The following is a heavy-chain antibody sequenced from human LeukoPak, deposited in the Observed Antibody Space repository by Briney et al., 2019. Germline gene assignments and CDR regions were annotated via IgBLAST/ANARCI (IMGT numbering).Heavy chain of an antibody. CDR1: GFTFSSYA. D-gene: IGHD4-17*01. CDR3: ARVKTYGDYVVYYYYVDV. V-gene: IGHV3-30*04. CDR2: ISYDGSNK. Sequence: GGSLRLSCAASGFTFSSYAMHWVRQAPGKGLEWVAVISYDGSNKYYADSVKGRFTISRDNSKNTLYLQMNSLRAEDTAVYYCARVKTYGDYVVYYYYVDVWGKGTTVTVSS. J-gene: IGHJ6*03.